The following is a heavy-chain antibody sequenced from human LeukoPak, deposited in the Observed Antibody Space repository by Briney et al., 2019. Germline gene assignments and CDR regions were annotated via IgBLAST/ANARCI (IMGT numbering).Heavy chain of an antibody. CDR1: GFTFSSYW. CDR3: ASVPYSSKEGYFDY. CDR2: IKQDGSEK. Sequence: QPGGSLRLSCAASGFTFSSYWMSWVRQAPGKGLEWVANIKQDGSEKYYVDSVKGRFTISRDNSKNTLYLQMNSLRAEDTAVYYCASVPYSSKEGYFDYWGQGTLVTVSS. V-gene: IGHV3-7*03. J-gene: IGHJ4*02. D-gene: IGHD6-13*01.